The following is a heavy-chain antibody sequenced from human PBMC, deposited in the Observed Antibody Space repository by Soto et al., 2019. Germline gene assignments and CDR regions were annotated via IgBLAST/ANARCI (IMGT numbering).Heavy chain of an antibody. CDR3: ALIETDCSGGSCYSFEHDAFDI. CDR1: GFTFSSYW. V-gene: IGHV3-74*01. D-gene: IGHD2-15*01. J-gene: IGHJ3*02. Sequence: GGSLRLSCAASGFTFSSYWMHWVRQAPGKGLVWVSRINSDGSSTSYADSVKGRFTISRDNAKNTLYLQMNSLRAEDTAVYYCALIETDCSGGSCYSFEHDAFDIWGQGTMVTVSS. CDR2: INSDGSST.